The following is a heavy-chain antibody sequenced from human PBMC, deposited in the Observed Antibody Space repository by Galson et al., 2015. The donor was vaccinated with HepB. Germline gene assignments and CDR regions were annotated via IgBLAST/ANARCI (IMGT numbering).Heavy chain of an antibody. CDR3: AREAGDYSPSLAVFDYYYYGMDV. D-gene: IGHD2-15*01. CDR1: GYTFTSYG. Sequence: SVKVSCKASGYTFTSYGISWVRQAPGQGLEWMGWISAYNGNTNYAQKLQGRVTMTTDTSTSTAYMELRSLRSDDTAVYYCAREAGDYSPSLAVFDYYYYGMDVWGQGTTVTVSS. J-gene: IGHJ6*02. V-gene: IGHV1-18*04. CDR2: ISAYNGNT.